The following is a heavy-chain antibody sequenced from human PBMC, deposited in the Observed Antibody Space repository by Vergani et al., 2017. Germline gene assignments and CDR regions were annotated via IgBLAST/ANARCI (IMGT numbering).Heavy chain of an antibody. Sequence: QVQLVQSGAEVKKPGASVKVSCKASGGTFSSYAISWVRQAPGQGLEWMGRIIPIFGTANYAQKFQGRVTITADESTSTAYMELSSLRSEDTAVYYCARRSCSSTSCYEHYYYYMDVWGKGTTVTVSS. CDR1: GGTFSSYA. D-gene: IGHD2-2*01. CDR3: ARRSCSSTSCYEHYYYYMDV. J-gene: IGHJ6*03. CDR2: IIPIFGTA. V-gene: IGHV1-69*15.